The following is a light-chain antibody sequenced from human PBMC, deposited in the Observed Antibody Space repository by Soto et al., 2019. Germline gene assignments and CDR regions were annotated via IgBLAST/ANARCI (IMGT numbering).Light chain of an antibody. CDR2: TNN. CDR3: AAWDDSLNGPV. CDR1: SSNIGSNT. V-gene: IGLV1-44*01. J-gene: IGLJ2*01. Sequence: QPVLTQPPSASGTPGQRVTISCSGSSSNIGSNTVYWYQQFPGTAPKLLIYTNNQRPSGVPDRFSGSKSGTSASLAISGLQSEDEADYSCAAWDDSLNGPVFGGGTKLTVL.